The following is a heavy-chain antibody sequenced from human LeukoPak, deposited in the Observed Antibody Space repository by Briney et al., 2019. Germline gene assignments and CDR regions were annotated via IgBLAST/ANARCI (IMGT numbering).Heavy chain of an antibody. CDR1: GGSFSSHY. J-gene: IGHJ3*02. D-gene: IGHD4-17*01. V-gene: IGHV4-59*11. Sequence: SETLSLTCTVSGGSFSSHYWTWIRQSPGKGLEGIGYISYSGSTNYNPSLKSRVTLSVVTSKNQFSLKLSSVTAADTAVYYCARDPTTVTKGFDIWGQGTTVTVSS. CDR3: ARDPTTVTKGFDI. CDR2: ISYSGST.